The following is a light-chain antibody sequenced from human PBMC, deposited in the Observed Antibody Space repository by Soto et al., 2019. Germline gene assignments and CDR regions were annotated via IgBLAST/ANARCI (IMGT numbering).Light chain of an antibody. CDR2: DAS. CDR1: QSITNL. Sequence: DIQMAQSPSTLSASVGERVTISCRANQSITNLLAWYQQKPGKAPKLLIYDASSLESGAPSRFRGSGFGTEFTLTISSLQPDDFATYYCQHYNSYSEAFGQGTKVELK. J-gene: IGKJ1*01. CDR3: QHYNSYSEA. V-gene: IGKV1-5*01.